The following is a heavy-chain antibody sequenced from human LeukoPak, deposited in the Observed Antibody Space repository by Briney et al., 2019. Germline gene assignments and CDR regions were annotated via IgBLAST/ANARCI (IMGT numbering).Heavy chain of an antibody. J-gene: IGHJ6*02. CDR3: AKVPAITMIVGMDV. CDR1: GFTFSSFA. CDR2: ISGSGGST. V-gene: IGHV3-23*01. Sequence: PGGSLRLSCAASGFTFSSFAMSWVRQAPGKGLEWVSVISGSGGSTDYADSVKGRFTISRDNSKNTLYLQMKSLRTEDTAVYYCAKVPAITMIVGMDVWGQGTTVTVSS. D-gene: IGHD3-22*01.